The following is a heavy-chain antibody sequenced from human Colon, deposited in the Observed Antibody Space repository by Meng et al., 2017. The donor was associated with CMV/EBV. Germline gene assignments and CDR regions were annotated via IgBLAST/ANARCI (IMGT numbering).Heavy chain of an antibody. CDR2: IGPNRTA. D-gene: IGHD5-24*01. V-gene: IGHV4-4*02. Sequence: VSGDSFRNRIWWAWVREGPGKELKWIGKIGPNRTAGCNPALRSRVKVSLEKSKNQFTVMLSFVTAGDTAVYYCAGRRVRSTGGQMEWGQGTLVTVSS. CDR1: GDSFRNRIW. J-gene: IGHJ4*02. CDR3: AGRRVRSTGGQME.